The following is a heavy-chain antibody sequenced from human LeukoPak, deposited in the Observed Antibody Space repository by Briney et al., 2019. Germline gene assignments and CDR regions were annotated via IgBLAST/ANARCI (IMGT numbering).Heavy chain of an antibody. CDR3: ARSRSSGWYGSYYYGMDV. V-gene: IGHV3-53*01. CDR2: IYSGGST. Sequence: PGGSLRLSCAASGFTASSNYMSWVRPAPAQGLEWGSVIYSGGSTYYAESVKSPFTISRDNSKNTLYLQMNSLRAEDTAVYYCARSRSSGWYGSYYYGMDVWGQGTTVTVSS. CDR1: GFTASSNY. D-gene: IGHD6-19*01. J-gene: IGHJ6*02.